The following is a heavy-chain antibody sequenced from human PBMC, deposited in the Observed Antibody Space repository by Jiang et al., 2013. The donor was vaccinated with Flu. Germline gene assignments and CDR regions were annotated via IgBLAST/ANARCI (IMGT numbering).Heavy chain of an antibody. V-gene: IGHV7-4-1*02. CDR3: AIPGWRVLLWFGTNYFDY. Sequence: QSGSELKKPGASVKVSCKASGYIFTSYAMNWVRQAPGQGLEWMGWINTNTGKPTYAQGFTGRFVFSLDTSVSTAYLQISSLKAEDTAVYYCAIPGWRVLLWFGTNYFDYWARDPGHRL. CDR2: INTNTGKP. J-gene: IGHJ4*03. CDR1: GYIFTSYA. D-gene: IGHD3-10*01.